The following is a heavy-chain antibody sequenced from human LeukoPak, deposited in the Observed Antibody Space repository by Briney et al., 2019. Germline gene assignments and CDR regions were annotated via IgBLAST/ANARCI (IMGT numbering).Heavy chain of an antibody. CDR1: GYTFTSYY. CDR2: MNPNSGNT. D-gene: IGHD2/OR15-2a*01. CDR3: AREERSSTTGHYYGMDV. V-gene: IGHV1-8*02. Sequence: GASVKVSCKASGYTFTSYYMHWVRQATGQGLEWMGWMNPNSGNTGYAQKFQGRVTMTRNTSISTAYMELSSLRSEDTAVYYCAREERSSTTGHYYGMDVWGQGTTVTVSS. J-gene: IGHJ6*02.